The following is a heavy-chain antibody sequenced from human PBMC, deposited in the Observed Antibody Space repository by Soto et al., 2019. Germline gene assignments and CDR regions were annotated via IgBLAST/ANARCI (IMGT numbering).Heavy chain of an antibody. J-gene: IGHJ6*02. CDR2: IGTAGDT. D-gene: IGHD3-22*01. CDR3: VRGERLYYDSSGNYYYYGMDV. V-gene: IGHV3-13*01. Sequence: GGSLRLSCAASGFTFSSYDMHWVRQATGKGLEWVSAIGTAGDTYYPGSVKGRFTISRENAKNSLYLQMNSLRAEDTAVYYCVRGERLYYDSSGNYYYYGMDVRGQGTTVTVSS. CDR1: GFTFSSYD.